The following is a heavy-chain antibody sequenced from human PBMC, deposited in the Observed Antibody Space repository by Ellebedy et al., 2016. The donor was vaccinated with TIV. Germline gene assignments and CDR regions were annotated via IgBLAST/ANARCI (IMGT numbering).Heavy chain of an antibody. D-gene: IGHD1-26*01. Sequence: GGSLRLSXAASGFTFSSYAMHWVRQAPGKGLEWVAVISYDGSNKYYADSVKGRFTISRDNAKSTQYLQMNSLRAEDTAVYYCVRSRSGSYYGFFDYWGQGTLVTVSS. J-gene: IGHJ4*02. V-gene: IGHV3-30-3*01. CDR1: GFTFSSYA. CDR3: VRSRSGSYYGFFDY. CDR2: ISYDGSNK.